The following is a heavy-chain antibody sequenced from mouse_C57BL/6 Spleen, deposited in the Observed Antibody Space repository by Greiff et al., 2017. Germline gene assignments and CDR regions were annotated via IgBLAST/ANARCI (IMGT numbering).Heavy chain of an antibody. CDR1: GYTFTSYW. J-gene: IGHJ2*01. CDR2: IHPNSGST. Sequence: QVHVKQPGAELVKPGASVKLSCKASGYTFTSYWMHWVKQRPGQGLEWIGMIHPNSGSTNYNEKFKSKATLTVDKSSSTAYMQLSSLTSEDSAVYYCARWRNGGYFDYWGQGTTLTVSS. CDR3: ARWRNGGYFDY. V-gene: IGHV1-64*01.